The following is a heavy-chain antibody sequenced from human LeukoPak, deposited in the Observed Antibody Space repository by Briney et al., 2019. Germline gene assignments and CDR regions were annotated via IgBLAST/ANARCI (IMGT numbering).Heavy chain of an antibody. V-gene: IGHV3-23*01. Sequence: AGGSLRLSCAASGFTFSSYAMSWVRQAPVKGLEWVSTISGSGGSTYYADSVKGRFTISRDNSRNTLYLQMNSLRADDTAVYYCAKGRGSSSGMFDYWGQGTLVTVSS. D-gene: IGHD6-6*01. CDR1: GFTFSSYA. J-gene: IGHJ4*02. CDR3: AKGRGSSSGMFDY. CDR2: ISGSGGST.